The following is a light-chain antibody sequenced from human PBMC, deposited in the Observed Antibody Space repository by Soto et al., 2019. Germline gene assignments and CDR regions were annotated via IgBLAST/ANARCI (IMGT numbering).Light chain of an antibody. V-gene: IGKV1-39*01. CDR3: QQSFTTASIT. CDR2: AAS. CDR1: QSISRN. J-gene: IGKJ5*01. Sequence: DIQMTQYPSSLSASVGDRVTITCRASQSISRNLNWYQHKPGKAPKLLIYAASSLQNGVPSRFRGGGSGTEFTLRINSLQPEDFGTYYCQQSFTTASITFGQGTRLEIK.